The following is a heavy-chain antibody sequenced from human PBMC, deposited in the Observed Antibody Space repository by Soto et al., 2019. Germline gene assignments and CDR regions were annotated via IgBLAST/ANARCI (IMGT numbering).Heavy chain of an antibody. CDR1: GLTYSTYA. V-gene: IGHV3-23*01. CDR3: AKQIQGGMSYDAFDI. J-gene: IGHJ3*02. Sequence: GGSLRLSSETSGLTYSTYAISWVRQAPVRGLEWVSGISGSGGTTYYADSVKGRFTISRDNSKNTLYLLMNSLRAEDTAVYYCAKQIQGGMSYDAFDIWGQGTMVTVSS. D-gene: IGHD3-16*01. CDR2: ISGSGGTT.